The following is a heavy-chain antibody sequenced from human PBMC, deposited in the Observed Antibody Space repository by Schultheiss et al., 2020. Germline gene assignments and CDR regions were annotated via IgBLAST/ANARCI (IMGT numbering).Heavy chain of an antibody. CDR2: INHSGST. CDR3: ARSLVVVPAAIDDLDYGMDV. J-gene: IGHJ6*02. D-gene: IGHD2-2*01. V-gene: IGHV4-61*01. Sequence: SETLSLTCTVSGGSVSSGSYYWSWIRQPPGKGLEWIGEINHSGSTNYNPSLKSRVTISVDKSKNQFSLKLSSVTAADTAVYYCARSLVVVPAAIDDLDYGMDVWGQGTTVTVSS. CDR1: GGSVSSGSYY.